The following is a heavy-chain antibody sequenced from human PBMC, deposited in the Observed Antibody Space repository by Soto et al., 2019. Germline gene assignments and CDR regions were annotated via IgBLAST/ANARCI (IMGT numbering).Heavy chain of an antibody. CDR1: GGSISSGGYS. V-gene: IGHV4-30-2*01. CDR3: ARGQVVAAQH. Sequence: SETLSLTCAVSGGSISSGGYSWSWIRQPPGKGLEWIGYIYHSGSTYYNPSLKSRVTISVDRSKNQFSLKLSSVTAADTAVYYCARGQVVAAQHWGQGTLVTVAS. D-gene: IGHD2-15*01. J-gene: IGHJ4*02. CDR2: IYHSGST.